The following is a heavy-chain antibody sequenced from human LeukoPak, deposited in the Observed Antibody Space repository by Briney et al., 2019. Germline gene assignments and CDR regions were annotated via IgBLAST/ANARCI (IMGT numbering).Heavy chain of an antibody. D-gene: IGHD4-17*01. V-gene: IGHV4-59*01. CDR3: AREDPQTTVPEGMDV. CDR2: IYYTGTT. J-gene: IGHJ6*02. Sequence: PSETLSLACSVSGGSISTYYWSWIRQLPGKGLEWIGYIYYTGTTNYNPSLRSRVTISVDTSRNQFSLRLSSVTAADTAVYYCAREDPQTTVPEGMDVWGHGTTVIVSS. CDR1: GGSISTYY.